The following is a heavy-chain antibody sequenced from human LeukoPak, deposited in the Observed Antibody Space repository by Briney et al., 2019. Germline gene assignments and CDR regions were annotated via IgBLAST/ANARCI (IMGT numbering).Heavy chain of an antibody. Sequence: GASVKVSCKASGYTFTSYGISWVRQAPGQGLEWMGWISAYNGNTNYAQKLQGRVTMTTDTSTSTAYMELSSLRSEDTAVYYCARALRMYYDYVWGSSPFDPWGQGTLVTVSS. CDR2: ISAYNGNT. CDR3: ARALRMYYDYVWGSSPFDP. J-gene: IGHJ5*02. D-gene: IGHD3-16*01. CDR1: GYTFTSYG. V-gene: IGHV1-18*01.